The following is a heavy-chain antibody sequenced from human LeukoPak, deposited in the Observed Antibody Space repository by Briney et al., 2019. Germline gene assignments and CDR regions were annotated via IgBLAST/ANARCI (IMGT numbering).Heavy chain of an antibody. V-gene: IGHV1-8*01. Sequence: ASVKVSCKASGYTFTSYDINWVRQATGQGLEWMGWMNPNSGNTGYAQKFQGRVAMTRNTSISTAYMELSSLRSEDTAVYYCARGARAGYDFNYWGQGTLVTVSS. CDR1: GYTFTSYD. D-gene: IGHD5-12*01. J-gene: IGHJ4*02. CDR2: MNPNSGNT. CDR3: ARGARAGYDFNY.